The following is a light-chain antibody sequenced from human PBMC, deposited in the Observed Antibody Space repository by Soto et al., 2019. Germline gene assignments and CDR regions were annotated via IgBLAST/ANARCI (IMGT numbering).Light chain of an antibody. CDR3: QHYDEYPWT. J-gene: IGKJ1*01. CDR2: DAS. V-gene: IGKV1-5*01. Sequence: DIQMTQSPSTLSATAVDRVTITCRASQSISSWLAWYQHKPGKAPTLLIYDASSLESGVPSRFSGGGSETEFTLTISSLQPDDVATYYCQHYDEYPWTFGQGTKVDIK. CDR1: QSISSW.